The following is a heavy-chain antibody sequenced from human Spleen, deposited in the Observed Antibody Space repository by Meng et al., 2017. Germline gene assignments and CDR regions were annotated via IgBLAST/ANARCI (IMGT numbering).Heavy chain of an antibody. J-gene: IGHJ4*02. CDR2: RYYRSKWYN. V-gene: IGHV6-1*02. CDR3: ARGRGFFDY. CDR1: GEGISSNSAA. Sequence: QSQRPVPDLANPPQPLSPTLASFGEGISSNSAAWNWFRQSPSRGLEWLGRRYYRSKWYNDYAVSVKSRITINPDTSKNQFSLQLNSVTPEDTAVYYCARGRGFFDYWGQGTLVTVSS.